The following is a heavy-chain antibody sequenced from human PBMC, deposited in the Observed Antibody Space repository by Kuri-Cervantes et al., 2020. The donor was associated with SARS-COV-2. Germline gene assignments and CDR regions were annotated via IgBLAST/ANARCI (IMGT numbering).Heavy chain of an antibody. D-gene: IGHD2-2*01. Sequence: GESLKISCAASGFTFSSYAMSWVRQAPGKGLEWVSAISGSGGSTYYADSVKGRFTISRDNSKNTLYLQMNSLKTEDTAVYYCTTDRWYCSSTSCHDYYYYYMDVWGKGTTVTVSS. CDR3: TTDRWYCSSTSCHDYYYYYMDV. CDR1: GFTFSSYA. J-gene: IGHJ6*03. V-gene: IGHV3-23*01. CDR2: ISGSGGST.